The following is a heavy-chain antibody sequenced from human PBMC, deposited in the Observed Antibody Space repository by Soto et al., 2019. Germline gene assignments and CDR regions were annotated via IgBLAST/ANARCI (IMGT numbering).Heavy chain of an antibody. V-gene: IGHV3-23*01. Sequence: EVQLLESGGGLVQPGGSLRPSCAASGFTFSNYAVTWVRQAPGKGLEWVSTISGSGGSTYYADSVKGRFTISRDNSKNTLYLQMNSLRAEDTAVYYCAKDQGSSWYEIDYWGQGTRVTVSS. D-gene: IGHD6-13*01. CDR1: GFTFSNYA. CDR2: ISGSGGST. CDR3: AKDQGSSWYEIDY. J-gene: IGHJ4*02.